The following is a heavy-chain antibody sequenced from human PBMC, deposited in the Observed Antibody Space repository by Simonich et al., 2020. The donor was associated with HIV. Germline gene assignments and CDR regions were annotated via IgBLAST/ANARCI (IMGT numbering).Heavy chain of an antibody. D-gene: IGHD3-3*01. J-gene: IGHJ4*02. CDR1: GFTFSSYA. CDR3: AKDRYYNFWSGYYDY. Sequence: EVQLLESGGGLVQPGGSLRLSCAASGFTFSSYAMSWVRQAPGNGLEGVSAIRGSGGSTYYADSVKGRFTISRDNSKNTLYLQMNSLRAEDTAVYYCAKDRYYNFWSGYYDYWGQGTLVTVSS. V-gene: IGHV3-23*01. CDR2: IRGSGGST.